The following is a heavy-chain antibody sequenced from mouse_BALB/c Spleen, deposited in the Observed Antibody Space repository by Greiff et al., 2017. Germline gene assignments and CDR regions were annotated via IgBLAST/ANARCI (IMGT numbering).Heavy chain of an antibody. CDR1: GYTFTSYW. CDR2: IYPGDGDT. Sequence: QVQLKQSGAELARPGASVKLSCKASGYTFTSYWMQWVKQRPGQGLEWIGAIYPGDGDTRYTQKFKGKATLTADKSSSTAYMQLSSLASEDSAVYYCARSGKDAYWGQGTLVTVSA. CDR3: ARSGKDAY. J-gene: IGHJ3*01. V-gene: IGHV1-87*01. D-gene: IGHD1-3*01.